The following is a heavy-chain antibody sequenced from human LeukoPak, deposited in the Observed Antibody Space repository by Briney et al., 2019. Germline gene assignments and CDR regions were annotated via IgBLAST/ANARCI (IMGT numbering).Heavy chain of an antibody. V-gene: IGHV1-2*02. CDR3: ARDLRPANL. D-gene: IGHD1-7*01. Sequence: ASVKVSCKASGYAFTEHFIRWVRQAPGQGLQYMGWIHPASANTDYAQMFHGRVTLTRDTPATTTYMELSGLRSDDTAVYYCARDLRPANLWGKETLVTVPS. CDR1: GYAFTEHF. CDR2: IHPASANT. J-gene: IGHJ4*02.